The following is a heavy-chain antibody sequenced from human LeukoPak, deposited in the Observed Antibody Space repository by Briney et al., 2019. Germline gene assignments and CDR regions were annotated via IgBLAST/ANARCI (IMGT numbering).Heavy chain of an antibody. Sequence: GGSLRLSCAASGFTFSSYSMNWVRQAPGKGLEWVSPISSSSSYIYYADSVKGRFTISRDNAKNSLYLQMNSLRAEDTAVYYCASGYYDSSGYYFPHYWGQGILVTVSS. CDR3: ASGYYDSSGYYFPHY. J-gene: IGHJ4*02. CDR2: ISSSSSYI. CDR1: GFTFSSYS. D-gene: IGHD3-22*01. V-gene: IGHV3-21*01.